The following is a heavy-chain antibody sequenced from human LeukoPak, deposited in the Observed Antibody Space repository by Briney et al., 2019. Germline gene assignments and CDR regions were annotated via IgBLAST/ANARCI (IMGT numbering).Heavy chain of an antibody. CDR2: IYPRESP. CDR3: AREWHHVFDY. CDR1: GGSISSYS. D-gene: IGHD5-12*01. J-gene: IGHJ4*02. V-gene: IGHV4-4*07. Sequence: SETLSLTRTVSGGSISSYSWSWMRQPAGKGLEWIGRIYPRESPNYNPSLKSRVIMSVDKSKNQFSLKLRSVTAADTAVYYCAREWHHVFDYWGQGNLVTVSS.